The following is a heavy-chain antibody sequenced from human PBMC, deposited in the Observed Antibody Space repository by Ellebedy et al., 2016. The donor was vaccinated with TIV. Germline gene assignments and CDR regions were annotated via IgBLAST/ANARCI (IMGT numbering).Heavy chain of an antibody. CDR2: ISADNGNT. J-gene: IGHJ4*02. D-gene: IGHD2-15*01. Sequence: ASVKVSXXAFGYTFTKYDVNWVRQAPGQGLEWMGCISADNGNTNYAQKFQGRVTMTTDSSTTTTYMELGSLRSDDTAVYFCASSLEAWYGDWGQGTLVTVSS. CDR3: ASSLEAWYGD. CDR1: GYTFTKYD. V-gene: IGHV1-18*01.